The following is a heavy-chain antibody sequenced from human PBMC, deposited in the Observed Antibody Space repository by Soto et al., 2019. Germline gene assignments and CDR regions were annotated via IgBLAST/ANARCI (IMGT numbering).Heavy chain of an antibody. V-gene: IGHV1-3*01. Sequence: QVPLVQSGAEVKKPGASVKVSCKASGYTFTSYAMHWVRQAPGQRLEWMGWTNAGNGNTKYSQKFQGRVTITRDTSASTAYMELSSLRSEDTAVYYCARVEMATIYGYWGQGTLVTVSS. D-gene: IGHD5-12*01. CDR2: TNAGNGNT. J-gene: IGHJ4*02. CDR1: GYTFTSYA. CDR3: ARVEMATIYGY.